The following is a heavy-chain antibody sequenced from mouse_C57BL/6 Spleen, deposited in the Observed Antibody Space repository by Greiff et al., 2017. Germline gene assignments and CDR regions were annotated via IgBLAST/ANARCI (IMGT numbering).Heavy chain of an antibody. CDR3: ARKDSNYDYYAMDY. Sequence: QVQLQQPGAELVMPGASVKLSCKASGYTFTSYWMHWVKQRPGQGLEWIGEIDPSDSYTNYNQKFKGKSTLTVDKSSSTAYMQLSSLTSEDSAVYYCARKDSNYDYYAMDYWGQGTSVTVSS. J-gene: IGHJ4*01. CDR2: IDPSDSYT. V-gene: IGHV1-69*01. CDR1: GYTFTSYW. D-gene: IGHD2-5*01.